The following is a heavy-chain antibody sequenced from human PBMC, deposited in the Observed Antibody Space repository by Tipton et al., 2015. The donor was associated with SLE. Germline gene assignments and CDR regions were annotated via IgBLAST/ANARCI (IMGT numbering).Heavy chain of an antibody. Sequence: LRLSCTVSGGSISSYYWSWIRQPPGKGLEWIGYIYYSGSTNYNPSLKSRVTISVDTSKNQFSLKLSSVTAADTAVYYCAGGRYFDWLGYWGQGTLVTVSS. D-gene: IGHD3-9*01. V-gene: IGHV4-59*01. J-gene: IGHJ4*02. CDR1: GGSISSYY. CDR3: AGGRYFDWLGY. CDR2: IYYSGST.